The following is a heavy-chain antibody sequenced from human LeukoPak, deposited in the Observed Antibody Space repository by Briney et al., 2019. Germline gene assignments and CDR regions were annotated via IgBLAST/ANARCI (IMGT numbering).Heavy chain of an antibody. CDR1: GFTFSGYA. J-gene: IGHJ4*02. Sequence: GGSLRLSCAGSGFTFSGYAMHWVRQAPGKGLEDVSAISSEGGSTYYADSVKGRFTISRDNSKDTLYLQMSSLRAEDTAVYYCVKAYSWGQGTLVTVSS. CDR2: ISSEGGST. D-gene: IGHD1-26*01. V-gene: IGHV3-64D*06. CDR3: VKAYS.